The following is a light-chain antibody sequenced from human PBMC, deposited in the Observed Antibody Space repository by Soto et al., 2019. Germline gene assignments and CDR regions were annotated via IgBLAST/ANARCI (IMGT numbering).Light chain of an antibody. CDR2: GAS. Sequence: EIVLTQSPGSLSLSLGERATLSCRASQSVDSAFFAWYQQKPGQPPRLLMYGASRRATGIPDRFSGSGSGTDFTLTISRLEAEDFAVSYCQQYASSLTFGQGTKVEI. CDR3: QQYASSLT. CDR1: QSVDSAF. V-gene: IGKV3-20*01. J-gene: IGKJ1*01.